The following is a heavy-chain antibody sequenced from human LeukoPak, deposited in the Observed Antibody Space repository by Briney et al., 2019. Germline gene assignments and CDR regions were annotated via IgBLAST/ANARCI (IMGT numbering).Heavy chain of an antibody. J-gene: IGHJ4*02. D-gene: IGHD6-13*01. CDR1: GFTFSSYS. V-gene: IGHV3-21*01. CDR2: TSSSSSYI. CDR3: ARSIAAAVYFDY. Sequence: PGGSLRLSCAASGFTFSSYSMNWVRQAPGKGLEWVSSTSSSSSYIYYADSVKGRFTISRDNAKNSLYLQMNSLRAEDTAVYYCARSIAAAVYFDYWGQGTLVTVSS.